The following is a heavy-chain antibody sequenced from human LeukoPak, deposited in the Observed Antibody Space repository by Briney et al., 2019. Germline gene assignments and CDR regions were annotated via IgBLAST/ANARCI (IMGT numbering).Heavy chain of an antibody. Sequence: PGGSLRLSCTASGFTSSYYWLSWVRQAPGKGLEWVANIKLDGSEKYYVGSVKGRFTISRDNAENSLDLQMNGLRAEDTAIYYCARPRRTGIWFGEPFDLWGQGTLVTVSP. CDR1: GFTSSYYW. CDR2: IKLDGSEK. D-gene: IGHD3-10*01. J-gene: IGHJ3*01. CDR3: ARPRRTGIWFGEPFDL. V-gene: IGHV3-7*05.